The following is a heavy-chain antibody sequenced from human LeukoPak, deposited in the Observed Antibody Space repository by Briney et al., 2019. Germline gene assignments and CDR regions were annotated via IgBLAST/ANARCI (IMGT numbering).Heavy chain of an antibody. Sequence: PSETLSLTCSVSGDSITYFYWSWIRQAAGKGLEWIGRFSSSGSTDYNASLKSRVTMSVDTSKNQLSLKVISVTAADTAVYYCARGRAGGTSSTGYYFDYWGQGTLVTVSS. D-gene: IGHD2-2*01. CDR3: ARGRAGGTSSTGYYFDY. V-gene: IGHV4-4*07. CDR2: FSSSGST. J-gene: IGHJ4*02. CDR1: GDSITYFY.